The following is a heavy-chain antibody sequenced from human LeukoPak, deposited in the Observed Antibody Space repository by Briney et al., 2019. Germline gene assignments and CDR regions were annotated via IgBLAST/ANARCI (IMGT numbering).Heavy chain of an antibody. CDR2: IYSSGNT. Sequence: SETLSLTCTVSGGSLNSYYWNWIRQSAGQGLEWVGHIYSSGNTNYNPSLKSQVTMSVDTSKNQFSLRLSSVTAADTAVYYCARGARGAYYDFWSGYSPFDYWGQGTLVTVSS. CDR3: ARGARGAYYDFWSGYSPFDY. CDR1: GGSLNSYY. D-gene: IGHD3-3*01. V-gene: IGHV4-4*07. J-gene: IGHJ4*02.